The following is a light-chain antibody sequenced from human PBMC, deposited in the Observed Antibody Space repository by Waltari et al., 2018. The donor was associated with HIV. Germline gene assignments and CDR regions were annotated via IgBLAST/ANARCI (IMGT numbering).Light chain of an antibody. Sequence: DIVMTQSPDSLAVSLVARATINCKSSQSVFFSSNKRNYISWYQQKPGQPPKLIIYWASTRQSGVPDRFSGSGSGTDFTLSISSLQAADVAVYFCQQTYTTPPTFGGGTKVEI. CDR2: WAS. J-gene: IGKJ4*01. V-gene: IGKV4-1*01. CDR3: QQTYTTPPT. CDR1: QSVFFSSNKRNY.